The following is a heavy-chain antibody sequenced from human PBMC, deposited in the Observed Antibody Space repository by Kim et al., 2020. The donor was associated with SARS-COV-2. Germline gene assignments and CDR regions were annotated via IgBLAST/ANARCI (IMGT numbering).Heavy chain of an antibody. Sequence: GGSLRLSCAASGFTFSSYSMNWVRQAPGKGLEWVSSISSSSSYIYYADSVKGRFTISRDNAKNSLYLQMNSLRAEDTAVYYCARGHIAAPNDYWGQEPWSPSPQ. J-gene: IGHJ4*01. CDR2: ISSSSSYI. D-gene: IGHD6-13*01. CDR1: GFTFSSYS. V-gene: IGHV3-21*01. CDR3: ARGHIAAPNDY.